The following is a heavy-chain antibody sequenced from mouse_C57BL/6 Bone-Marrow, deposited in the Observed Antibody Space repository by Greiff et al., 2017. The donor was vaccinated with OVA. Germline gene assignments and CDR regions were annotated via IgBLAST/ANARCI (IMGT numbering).Heavy chain of an antibody. CDR1: GFSFNTYA. Sequence: EVKLMESGGGLVQPKGSLKLSCAASGFSFNTYAMNWVRQAPGKGLEWVARIRSKSNNYATYYADSVKDRFTISRDDSESMLYLQMNNLKTEDTAMYYCVRQYRDLRRNYYAMDYWGQGTSVTVSS. J-gene: IGHJ4*01. D-gene: IGHD2-12*01. CDR3: VRQYRDLRRNYYAMDY. V-gene: IGHV10-1*01. CDR2: IRSKSNNYAT.